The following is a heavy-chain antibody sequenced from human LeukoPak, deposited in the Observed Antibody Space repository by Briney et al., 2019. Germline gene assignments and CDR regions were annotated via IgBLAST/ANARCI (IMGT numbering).Heavy chain of an antibody. CDR3: AKGLARGIIIIPFDS. J-gene: IGHJ4*02. V-gene: IGHV3-23*01. Sequence: PGGSLRLSCAASGFTFSNFVMSWVRQAPGKGLEWVSSISGSGGGPYFADSVKGRFSISRDNSNNTLYLHMNSLRAEDTAVYYCAKGLARGIIIIPFDSWGQGTLVTVSS. CDR2: ISGSGGGP. D-gene: IGHD3-3*01. CDR1: GFTFSNFV.